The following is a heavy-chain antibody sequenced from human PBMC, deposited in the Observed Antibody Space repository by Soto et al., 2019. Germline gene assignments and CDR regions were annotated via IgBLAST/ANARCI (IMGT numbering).Heavy chain of an antibody. V-gene: IGHV3-21*01. D-gene: IGHD6-19*01. J-gene: IGHJ4*02. CDR1: GFTLSSNS. CDR2: ISSTSSYS. CDR3: ATEGYSSDWYPDY. Sequence: GGSLRLSCTASGFTLSSNSKNWVRQAPGKGLEWVSSISSTSSYSYYADSVKGRFTISRDNAKNSLYLQMYSLRVEDTALYYCATEGYSSDWYPDYWGQGTLVTVSS.